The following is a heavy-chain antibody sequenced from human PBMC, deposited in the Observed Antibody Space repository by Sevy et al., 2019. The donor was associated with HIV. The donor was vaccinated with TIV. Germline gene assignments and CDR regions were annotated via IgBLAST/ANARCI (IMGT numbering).Heavy chain of an antibody. Sequence: GGSLRLSCAASGFTFSSYSMNWVRQAPGKGVEWVSSISSSSSYIYYADSVKGRFTISRDNAKNSLYLQMNSLRAEDTAVYYCARGQSSGWYGPDYWGQGTLVTVSS. CDR1: GFTFSSYS. J-gene: IGHJ4*02. CDR3: ARGQSSGWYGPDY. D-gene: IGHD6-19*01. V-gene: IGHV3-21*01. CDR2: ISSSSSYI.